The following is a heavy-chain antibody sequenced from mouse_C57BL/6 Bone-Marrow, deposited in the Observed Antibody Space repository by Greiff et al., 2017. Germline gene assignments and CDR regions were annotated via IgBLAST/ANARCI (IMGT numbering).Heavy chain of an antibody. CDR3: ARDGRAY. Sequence: QVHVKQPGAELVKPGASVKMSCKASGYTFTSYWITWVKQRPGQGLEWIGDIYPGSGSTNYNEKFKSKATLTVDTSSSTAYMQLSSLTSEDSAVYYCARDGRAYWGQGTLVTVSA. CDR1: GYTFTSYW. J-gene: IGHJ3*01. CDR2: IYPGSGST. D-gene: IGHD2-3*01. V-gene: IGHV1-55*01.